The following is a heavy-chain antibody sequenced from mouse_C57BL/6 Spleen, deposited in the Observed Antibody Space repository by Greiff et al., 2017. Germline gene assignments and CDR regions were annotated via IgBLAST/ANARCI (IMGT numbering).Heavy chain of an antibody. D-gene: IGHD1-1*01. Sequence: QVQLQQSGPGLVAPSQSLSITCTVSGFSLTSYGVHWVRQPTGKGLEWLVVVWSDGSTTYNSALQSRLSISKDNSKSQVFLKMNSLQTDDTAMYYCARHDYCSTFAYWGQGTLVTVSA. CDR3: ARHDYCSTFAY. V-gene: IGHV2-6-1*01. J-gene: IGHJ3*01. CDR1: GFSLTSYG. CDR2: VWSDGST.